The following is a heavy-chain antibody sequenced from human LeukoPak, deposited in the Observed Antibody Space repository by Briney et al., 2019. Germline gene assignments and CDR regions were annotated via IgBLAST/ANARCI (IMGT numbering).Heavy chain of an antibody. Sequence: GESLKISCKGSRYSFTSYWIGWVRQMPGKGLEWMGIIYPGDSDTRYSPSFQGQVTISADTSISTAHLQWSSLKASDTAMYYCARLYNSGWYDEPFDYWGQGTLVTVSS. V-gene: IGHV5-51*01. CDR2: IYPGDSDT. D-gene: IGHD6-19*01. CDR1: RYSFTSYW. CDR3: ARLYNSGWYDEPFDY. J-gene: IGHJ4*02.